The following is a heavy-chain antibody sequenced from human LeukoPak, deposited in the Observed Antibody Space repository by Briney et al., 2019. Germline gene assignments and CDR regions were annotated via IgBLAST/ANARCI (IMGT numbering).Heavy chain of an antibody. J-gene: IGHJ4*02. D-gene: IGHD1-26*01. CDR3: ARDVPLMGASKTRYFDY. Sequence: GGSLRLSCAASGFAFNSQTMSWVRQAPGKGLEWVASIKEDEIEIHYVDSVKGRFTISRDNAKNSLYLQMSSLRAEDTAIYYCARDVPLMGASKTRYFDYWGQGTLVTVSS. CDR2: IKEDEIEI. CDR1: GFAFNSQT. V-gene: IGHV3-7*01.